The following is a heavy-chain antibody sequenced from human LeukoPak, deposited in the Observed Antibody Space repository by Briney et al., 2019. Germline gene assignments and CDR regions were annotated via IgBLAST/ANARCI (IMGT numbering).Heavy chain of an antibody. CDR3: ARARGGATVLFDY. Sequence: GGSLRPSCAAPEFTLRSYRMNWFRQAPGKGLEWVSSISSSSSYIYYADSVKGRFTISRDNAKNSLYLQMNSLRAEDTAVYYCARARGGATVLFDYWGQGTLVTVSS. CDR1: EFTLRSYR. J-gene: IGHJ4*02. V-gene: IGHV3-21*01. D-gene: IGHD4-11*01. CDR2: ISSSSSYI.